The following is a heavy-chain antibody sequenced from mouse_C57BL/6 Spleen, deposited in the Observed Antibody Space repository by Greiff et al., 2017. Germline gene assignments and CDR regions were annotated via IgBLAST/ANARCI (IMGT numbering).Heavy chain of an antibody. CDR2: INPNNGGT. D-gene: IGHD1-1*01. V-gene: IGHV1-26*01. J-gene: IGHJ2*01. Sequence: VQLQQSGPELVKPGASVKISCKASGYTFTDYYMNWVKQSHGKSLEWIGDINPNNGGTSYNQKFTGKATLTVDKSSSTAYMELRSLTSEDSAGYYCARSGGFITTVVAVDFDYWGQGTTLTVSS. CDR1: GYTFTDYY. CDR3: ARSGGFITTVVAVDFDY.